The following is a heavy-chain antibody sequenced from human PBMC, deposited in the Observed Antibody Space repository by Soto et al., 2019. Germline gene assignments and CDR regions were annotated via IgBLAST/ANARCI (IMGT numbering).Heavy chain of an antibody. J-gene: IGHJ4*02. CDR3: ARPPYPGCINAVCYPLDY. CDR2: IKPSGGST. CDR1: GYTFTRYY. Sequence: QVQLVQSGAEVKKPGASVKISCKASGYTFTRYYMHWVRQAPGQGLEWMGIIKPSGGSTNYAQKLQGRVAMNRDTSTSTVDMELNSLRSEDTAVYYCARPPYPGCINAVCYPLDYWGQGTLVTVSS. D-gene: IGHD2-8*01. V-gene: IGHV1-46*01.